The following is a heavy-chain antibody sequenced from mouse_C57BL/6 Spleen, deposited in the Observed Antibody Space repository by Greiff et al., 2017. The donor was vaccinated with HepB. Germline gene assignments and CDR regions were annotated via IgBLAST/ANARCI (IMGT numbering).Heavy chain of an antibody. J-gene: IGHJ2*01. CDR1: GYTFTDYY. V-gene: IGHV1-26*01. CDR3: ARLRLLRYLYFDY. Sequence: EVQLQQSGPELVKPGASVKISCKASGYTFTDYYMNWVKQSHGKSLEWIGDINPNNGGTSYNQKFKGKATLTVDKSSSTAYMELRSLTSEDSAVYYCARLRLLRYLYFDYWGQGTTLTVSS. CDR2: INPNNGGT. D-gene: IGHD1-1*01.